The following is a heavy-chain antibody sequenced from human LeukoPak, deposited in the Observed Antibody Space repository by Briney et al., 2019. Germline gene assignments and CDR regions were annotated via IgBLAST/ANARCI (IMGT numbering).Heavy chain of an antibody. CDR2: ISYDGSNK. V-gene: IGHV3-30*03. D-gene: IGHD3-22*01. CDR1: GFTFSSYG. Sequence: GGSLRLSCAASGFTFSSYGMHWVRQAPGKGLEGVAVISYDGSNKYYADSVKGRFTISRDNAKNSLYLQMNSLRAEDTAVYYCAIASLEDSSGYPDWGQGTLVTVSS. CDR3: AIASLEDSSGYPD. J-gene: IGHJ4*02.